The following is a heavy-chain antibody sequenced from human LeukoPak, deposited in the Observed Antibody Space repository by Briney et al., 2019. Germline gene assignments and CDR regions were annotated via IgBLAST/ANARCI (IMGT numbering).Heavy chain of an antibody. J-gene: IGHJ4*02. D-gene: IGHD6-19*01. Sequence: ASVKVSCKASGYTFTSYDINWVRQATGRGLEWMGWMNPNSGNTGYAQKFQGRVTMTTDTSTSTAYMELRSLRSDDTAVYYCARAAVAGFDYWGQGTLVTVSS. V-gene: IGHV1-8*01. CDR1: GYTFTSYD. CDR2: MNPNSGNT. CDR3: ARAAVAGFDY.